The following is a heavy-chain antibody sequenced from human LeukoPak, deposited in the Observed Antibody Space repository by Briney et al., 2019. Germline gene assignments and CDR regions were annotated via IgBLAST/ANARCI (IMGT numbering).Heavy chain of an antibody. V-gene: IGHV4-38-2*02. CDR3: ARLTSGQAFDY. CDR2: IYHSGST. CDR1: GYSISSGYY. Sequence: NTSETLSLTCTVSGYSISSGYYWGWIRQPPGKGLEWIGSIYHSGSTYYNPSLKSRVTISVDTSKNQFSLKLSSVTAADTAVYYCARLTSGQAFDYWGQGTLVTVSS. D-gene: IGHD1-26*01. J-gene: IGHJ4*02.